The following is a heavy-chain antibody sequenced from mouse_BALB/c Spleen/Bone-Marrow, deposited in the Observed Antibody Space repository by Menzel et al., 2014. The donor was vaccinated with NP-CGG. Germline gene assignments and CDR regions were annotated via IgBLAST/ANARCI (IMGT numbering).Heavy chain of an antibody. CDR1: GFIFSDFY. D-gene: IGHD2-10*02. CDR3: ARDVGYGNYFVY. V-gene: IGHV7-1*02. Sequence: DVKLVESGGGLVQPGDSLRLSCATSGFIFSDFYMEWVRQPPGKRLEWIAASRNKAKYYTTEYSASVKGRFIVSRDTSQSVLYLQMNALRAEDTAIYYCARDVGYGNYFVYWGQGTLVTVSA. CDR2: SRNKAKYYTT. J-gene: IGHJ3*01.